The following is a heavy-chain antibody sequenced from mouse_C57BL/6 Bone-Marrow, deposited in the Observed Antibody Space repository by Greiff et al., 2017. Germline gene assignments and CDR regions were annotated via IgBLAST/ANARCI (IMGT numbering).Heavy chain of an antibody. CDR3: TRDPDYYGSSYGVAY. D-gene: IGHD1-1*01. V-gene: IGHV5-9-1*02. J-gene: IGHJ3*01. CDR1: GFTFSSYA. CDR2: ISSGGDYI. Sequence: EVHLVESGEGLVKPGGSLKLSCAASGFTFSSYAMSWVRQTPEKRLEWVAYISSGGDYIYYADTVKGRFTISRDNARNTLYLQMSSLKSEDTAMYYCTRDPDYYGSSYGVAYWGQGTLVTVSA.